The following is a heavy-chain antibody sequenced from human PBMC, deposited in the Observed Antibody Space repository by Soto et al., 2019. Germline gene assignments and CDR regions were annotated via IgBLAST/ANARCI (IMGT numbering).Heavy chain of an antibody. J-gene: IGHJ5*02. V-gene: IGHV6-1*01. CDR1: GDSVSSNSAT. D-gene: IGHD1-1*01. CDR3: GRAHLGSDRYILEPFDP. Sequence: PSQTLSLTCAISGDSVSSNSATWNWIRQSPSRGLEWLGRTYYRSKWYKDYAISVKSRITIDPDTSKNQFSLQLNSVVPEDTAVYYCGRAHLGSDRYILEPFDPWGQGTLVTVSS. CDR2: TYYRSKWYK.